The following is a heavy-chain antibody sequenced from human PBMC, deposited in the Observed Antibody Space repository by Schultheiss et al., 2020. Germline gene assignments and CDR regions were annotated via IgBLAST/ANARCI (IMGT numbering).Heavy chain of an antibody. CDR2: INPNSGGT. CDR3: ARSISTFYGMDV. CDR1: GYTFTGYY. Sequence: ASVKVSCKASGYTFTGYYMHWVRQAPGQGLEWMGWINPNSGGTNYAQKFQGRVTMTTDTSTSTAYMELRSLRSDDTAVYYCARSISTFYGMDVWGQGTTVTVS. D-gene: IGHD2-21*01. J-gene: IGHJ6*02. V-gene: IGHV1-2*02.